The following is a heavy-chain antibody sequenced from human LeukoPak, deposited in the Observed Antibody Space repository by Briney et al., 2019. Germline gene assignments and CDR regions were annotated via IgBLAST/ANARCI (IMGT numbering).Heavy chain of an antibody. D-gene: IGHD5-12*01. CDR1: GFTFDDYA. CDR2: ISWNSGSI. J-gene: IGHJ4*02. CDR3: AKDPFGGYDSGVEYYFDY. Sequence: GGSLRLSCAASGFTFDDYAMHWVRQAPGKGLEWVSGISWNSGSIGYADSVKGRFTISRDNAKNSLYLQMNSLRAEDTALYYCAKDPFGGYDSGVEYYFDYWGQGTLVTVSS. V-gene: IGHV3-9*01.